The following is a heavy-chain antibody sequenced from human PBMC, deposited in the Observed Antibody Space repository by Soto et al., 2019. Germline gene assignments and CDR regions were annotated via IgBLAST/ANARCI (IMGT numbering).Heavy chain of an antibody. J-gene: IGHJ6*02. CDR2: IWYDGSNK. Sequence: GGSLRLSCAASGFTFSSYGMHWVRQAPGKGLEWVAVIWYDGSNKYYADSVKGRFTISRDNSKNTLYLQMNSLRAEDTAVYYCARDGLRGSSSSNYYYYYGMDVWGQGTTVTVSS. D-gene: IGHD6-13*01. CDR3: ARDGLRGSSSSNYYYYYGMDV. V-gene: IGHV3-33*01. CDR1: GFTFSSYG.